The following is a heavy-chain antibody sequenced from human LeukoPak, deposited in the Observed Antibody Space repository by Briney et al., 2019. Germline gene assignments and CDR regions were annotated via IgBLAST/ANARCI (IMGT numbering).Heavy chain of an antibody. CDR1: GFTFRSYA. Sequence: GGSLRLSSAASGFTFRSYALHWVRQAPGKGLEWVALISYDGSNKNYADSVKGRFTISRDNSKNTLYLQMNSLRAEDTAVYYCARGAARMVEMGTMISFAYWGQGTLVTVSS. D-gene: IGHD5-24*01. CDR2: ISYDGSNK. J-gene: IGHJ4*02. V-gene: IGHV3-30*04. CDR3: ARGAARMVEMGTMISFAY.